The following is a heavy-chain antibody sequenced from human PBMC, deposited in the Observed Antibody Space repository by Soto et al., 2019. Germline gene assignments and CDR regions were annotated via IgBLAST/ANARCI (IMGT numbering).Heavy chain of an antibody. Sequence: SETLSLTCTVSGGSISSSSYYWGWIRQPPGKGLEWIGSIYYSGSTYYNPSLKSRVTISVDTSKNQFSVKLSSVTAADTAVYYCASLKYSSSSFNDYWGQGTLVTVSS. CDR2: IYYSGST. CDR1: GGSISSSSYY. CDR3: ASLKYSSSSFNDY. D-gene: IGHD6-6*01. V-gene: IGHV4-39*01. J-gene: IGHJ4*02.